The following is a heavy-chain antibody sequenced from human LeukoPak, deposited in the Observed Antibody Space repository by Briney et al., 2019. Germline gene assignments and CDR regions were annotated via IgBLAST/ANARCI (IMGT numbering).Heavy chain of an antibody. V-gene: IGHV3-30-3*01. CDR2: ISNDGINK. J-gene: IGHJ4*02. CDR1: GFTFSSHN. CDR3: AIIPIGRY. D-gene: IGHD5-24*01. Sequence: GTSLRLSCAASGFTFSSHNMHWVRQAPGKGLEWVALISNDGINKYYADSVKGRFTISRDNAKNSLYLQMNSLRAEDTAVYYCAIIPIGRYWGQGTLVTVSS.